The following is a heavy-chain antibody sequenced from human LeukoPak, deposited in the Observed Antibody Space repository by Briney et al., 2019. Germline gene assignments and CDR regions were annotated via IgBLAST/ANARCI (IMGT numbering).Heavy chain of an antibody. V-gene: IGHV3-48*04. D-gene: IGHD4-17*01. J-gene: IGHJ6*02. CDR3: ARAHYGDSLGMDV. Sequence: RGSLRLSCAASGFTFSSYWMTWVRQAPGKGLEWVSYISRSGSTIYYADSVKGRFTISRDNAKNSLYLQMNSLRAEDTAVYYCARAHYGDSLGMDVWGQGTTVTVSS. CDR2: ISRSGSTI. CDR1: GFTFSSYW.